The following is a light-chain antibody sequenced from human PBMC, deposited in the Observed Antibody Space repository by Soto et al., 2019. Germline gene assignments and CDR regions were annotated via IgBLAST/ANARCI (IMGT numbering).Light chain of an antibody. CDR2: DVS. CDR3: SSYTSSSTYV. CDR1: SSDVGGYKY. J-gene: IGLJ1*01. V-gene: IGLV2-14*01. Sequence: QSVLTQPASVSGSPGQSITNSCTGTSSDVGGYKYVSWYQQHPGKAPKLMIYDVSNRPSGVSNRFSGSKSGNTASLTISGLQAEDEADYYCSSYTSSSTYVFGTGTKLTVL.